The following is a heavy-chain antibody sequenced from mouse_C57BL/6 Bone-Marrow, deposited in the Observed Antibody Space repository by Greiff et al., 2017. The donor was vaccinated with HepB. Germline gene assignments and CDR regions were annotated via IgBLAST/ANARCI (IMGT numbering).Heavy chain of an antibody. Sequence: QVQLKESGAELARPGASVKLSCKASGYTFTSYGISWVKQRTGQGLEWIGEIYPRSGNTYYNEKFKGKATLTADKSSSTAYMELRSLTSEDSAVYFCARCYYYAMDYWGQGTSVTVSS. CDR3: ARCYYYAMDY. V-gene: IGHV1-81*01. CDR1: GYTFTSYG. CDR2: IYPRSGNT. J-gene: IGHJ4*01.